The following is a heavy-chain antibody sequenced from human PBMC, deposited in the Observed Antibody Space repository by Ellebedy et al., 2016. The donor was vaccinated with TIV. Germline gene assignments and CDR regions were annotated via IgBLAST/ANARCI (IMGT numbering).Heavy chain of an antibody. D-gene: IGHD3-3*01. J-gene: IGHJ3*02. CDR3: ARESLALRGFFEFLDSDAFDI. CDR2: FSSTGSYI. CDR1: GFTFSDYS. Sequence: GESLKISXAASGFTFSDYSMNWVRQAPGKGPQWVASFSSTGSYISYADSMKGRFTVSRDNRKNSLYLHINSLRADDTALYYCARESLALRGFFEFLDSDAFDIWGQGTMVTVSP. V-gene: IGHV3-21*01.